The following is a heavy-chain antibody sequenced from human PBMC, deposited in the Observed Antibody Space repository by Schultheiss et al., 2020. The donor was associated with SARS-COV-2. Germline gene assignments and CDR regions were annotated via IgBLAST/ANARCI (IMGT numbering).Heavy chain of an antibody. V-gene: IGHV3-7*01. D-gene: IGHD3-10*01. J-gene: IGHJ5*02. CDR1: GFTFSSYS. CDR3: ARALRTYYYGSGTNWFDP. Sequence: GGSLRLSCAASGFTFSSYSMNWVRQAPGKGLEWVANIKQDGSEKYYVDSVKGRFTISRDNAKNSLYLQMNSLRAEDTAVYYCARALRTYYYGSGTNWFDPWGQGTLVTVSS. CDR2: IKQDGSEK.